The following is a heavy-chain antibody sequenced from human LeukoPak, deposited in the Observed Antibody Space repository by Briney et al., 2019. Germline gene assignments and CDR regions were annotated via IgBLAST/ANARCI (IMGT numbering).Heavy chain of an antibody. D-gene: IGHD3-10*01. J-gene: IGHJ4*02. CDR2: IIPIFGAT. CDR1: GGTFSSYA. Sequence: SVKVSCKASGGTFSSYAISWVRQAPGQGLEWMGGIIPIFGATDYAQKFQGRVTITADESTSTAHMELSSLRSEDTAVYYCARGGVSSGSYYKTLLGFDYWGQGTLVTVSS. V-gene: IGHV1-69*13. CDR3: ARGGVSSGSYYKTLLGFDY.